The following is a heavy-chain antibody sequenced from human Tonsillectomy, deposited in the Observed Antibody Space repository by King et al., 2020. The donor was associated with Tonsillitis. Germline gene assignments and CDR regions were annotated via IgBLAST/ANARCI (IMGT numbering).Heavy chain of an antibody. CDR2: ISYDGSNK. J-gene: IGHJ4*02. D-gene: IGHD3-10*01. Sequence: VQLVESGGGVVQPGRSLRLSCAVSGFTFSSYGMHWVRQAPGKGLEWVAVISYDGSNKYYADSVKGRFTISRDNSKNTLYLQMNSLRAEDTAVYYCAKDRGGATGIDYWGQGTLVTVSS. CDR3: AKDRGGATGIDY. V-gene: IGHV3-30*18. CDR1: GFTFSSYG.